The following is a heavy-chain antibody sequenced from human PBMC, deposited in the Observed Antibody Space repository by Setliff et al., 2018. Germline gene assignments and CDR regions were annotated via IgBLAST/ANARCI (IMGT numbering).Heavy chain of an antibody. J-gene: IGHJ4*02. V-gene: IGHV3-23*01. D-gene: IGHD2-2*01. CDR1: GFTFSSYA. CDR3: TTPLIVVVPAATLRGYSGYEITDY. Sequence: PGGSLRLSCAASGFTFSSYAMSWVRQAPGKGLEWVSAISGSGGSTYYADSVKGRFTISRDDSKNTLYLQMNSLKTEDTAVYYCTTPLIVVVPAATLRGYSGYEITDYWGQGTLVTVSS. CDR2: ISGSGGST.